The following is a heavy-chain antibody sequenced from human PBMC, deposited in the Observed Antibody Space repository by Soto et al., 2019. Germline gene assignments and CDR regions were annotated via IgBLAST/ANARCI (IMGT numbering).Heavy chain of an antibody. D-gene: IGHD3-10*01. CDR2: ISDGGDLT. CDR1: GFAFTGHP. J-gene: IGHJ3*02. CDR3: ARRVIGSSRAFDI. Sequence: GGSLRLSCTASGFAFTGHPMSWVRQAPEKGLEWVAGISDGGDLTYNADSVKGRFTISRDNSRNTLYLQMNSLRAEDTAVYYCARRVIGSSRAFDIWGQGTMVTVSS. V-gene: IGHV3-23*01.